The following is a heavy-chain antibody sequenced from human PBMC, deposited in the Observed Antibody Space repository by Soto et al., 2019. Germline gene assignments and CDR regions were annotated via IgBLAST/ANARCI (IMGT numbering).Heavy chain of an antibody. CDR3: ARGRSGWYRSYYYYGMDV. CDR1: GYTFTSYD. V-gene: IGHV1-8*01. J-gene: IGHJ6*02. D-gene: IGHD6-19*01. Sequence: ASVKVSRKASGYTFTSYDINWVRQATGQGLEWMGWMNPNSGNTGYAQKFQGRVTMTRNTSISTAYMELSSLRSEDTAVYYCARGRSGWYRSYYYYGMDVWGQGTTVTVSS. CDR2: MNPNSGNT.